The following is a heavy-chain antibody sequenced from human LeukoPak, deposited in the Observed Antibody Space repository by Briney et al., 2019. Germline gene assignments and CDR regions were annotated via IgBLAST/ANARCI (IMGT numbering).Heavy chain of an antibody. D-gene: IGHD5-12*01. CDR1: GGSISSYY. CDR2: IYYSGST. J-gene: IGHJ4*02. V-gene: IGHV4-59*08. CDR3: ARTGDGYTDFDY. Sequence: PSETLSLTCTVSGGSISSYYWSWIRQPAGKGLEWIGYIYYSGSTNYNPSLKSRVTISVDTSKNQFSLKLSSVTAADTAVYYCARTGDGYTDFDYWGQGTLVTVSS.